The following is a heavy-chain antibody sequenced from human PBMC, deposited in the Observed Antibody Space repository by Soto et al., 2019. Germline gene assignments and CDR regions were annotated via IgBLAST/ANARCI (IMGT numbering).Heavy chain of an antibody. CDR2: ISGIGSST. D-gene: IGHD4-17*01. CDR3: AKSYYGDYDQRVRFDN. Sequence: EVQLLESGGGLVQPGGSLRLSCAASGFPFSGYAINWVRQAPGKGLEWVSIISGIGSSTNYADSVKGRSTISRDNSRDTVHLQVNSLRAEDTAVYYCAKSYYGDYDQRVRFDNWGQGTLVTVSS. V-gene: IGHV3-23*01. J-gene: IGHJ4*02. CDR1: GFPFSGYA.